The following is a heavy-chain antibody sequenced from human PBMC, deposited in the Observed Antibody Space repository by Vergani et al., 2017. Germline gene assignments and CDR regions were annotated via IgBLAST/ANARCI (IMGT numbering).Heavy chain of an antibody. V-gene: IGHV1-18*01. CDR2: ISAYNGNT. D-gene: IGHD2-2*01. Sequence: QVQLVQSGAEVKKPGASVKVSCKASGYTFTSYGISWVRQAPGQGLEWMGWISAYNGNTNYAQKLQGRVTMTTDTSTSTAYMELRSLRSDDTAVYYCAGGHGGYCSSTSCYGGGYYFDYWGQGTLVTVSS. CDR3: AGGHGGYCSSTSCYGGGYYFDY. CDR1: GYTFTSYG. J-gene: IGHJ4*02.